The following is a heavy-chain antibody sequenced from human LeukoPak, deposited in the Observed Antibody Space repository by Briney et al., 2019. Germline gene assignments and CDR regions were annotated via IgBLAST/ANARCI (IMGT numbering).Heavy chain of an antibody. V-gene: IGHV6-1*01. CDR1: GDSVSSNSAA. Sequence: SQTLSLTCAISGDSVSSNSAAWNWIRQSPSRGLEWLGRTYYRSKWYNDYAVSVKSRITINPDTSKNQFSLKLSSVTAADTAVYYCARGFFWSGRLDIWGQGTMVTVSS. CDR2: TYYRSKWYN. CDR3: ARGFFWSGRLDI. J-gene: IGHJ3*02. D-gene: IGHD3-3*01.